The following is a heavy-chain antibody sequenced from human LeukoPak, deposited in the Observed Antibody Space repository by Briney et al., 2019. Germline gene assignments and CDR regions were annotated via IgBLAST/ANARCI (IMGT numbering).Heavy chain of an antibody. CDR2: IIPIFGTA. D-gene: IGHD2-21*02. CDR1: GGTFSSYA. J-gene: IGHJ4*02. Sequence: VASVKVSCKASGGTFSSYAISWVRQAPGQGLEWMGGIIPIFGTANYAQKFQGRVTMTRDTSTSTVYMELSSLRSEDTAVYYCARESYCGGDCYGPFDYWGQGTLVTVSS. CDR3: ARESYCGGDCYGPFDY. V-gene: IGHV1-69*05.